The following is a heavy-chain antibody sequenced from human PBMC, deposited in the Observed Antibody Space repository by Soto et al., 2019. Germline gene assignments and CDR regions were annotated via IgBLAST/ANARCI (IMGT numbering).Heavy chain of an antibody. CDR1: GFTFSSYG. CDR3: ARDVLPDYGDFVIYYYYGMDV. Sequence: PGGSLRLSCAASGFTFSSYGMHWVRQAPGKGLEWVAVIWYDGSNKYYAESVKGRFTISRDNSKNTLYLQMNSLRAEDTVVYYCARDVLPDYGDFVIYYYYGMDVWGQGTTVTVSS. J-gene: IGHJ6*02. CDR2: IWYDGSNK. D-gene: IGHD4-17*01. V-gene: IGHV3-33*01.